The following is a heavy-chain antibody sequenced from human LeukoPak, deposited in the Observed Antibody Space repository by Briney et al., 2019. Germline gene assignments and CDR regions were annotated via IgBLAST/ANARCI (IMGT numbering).Heavy chain of an antibody. D-gene: IGHD2/OR15-2a*01. CDR3: ARGFLQAHHFDY. V-gene: IGHV3-21*01. CDR1: GFTFSSYS. J-gene: IGHJ4*02. Sequence: PGGSLRLSCAASGFTFSSYSMNWARQAPGKGLEWVSSISSSSSYIYYADSVKGRFTISRDNAKNSLYLQMNSLRAEDTAVYYCARGFLQAHHFDYWGQGTLVTVSS. CDR2: ISSSSSYI.